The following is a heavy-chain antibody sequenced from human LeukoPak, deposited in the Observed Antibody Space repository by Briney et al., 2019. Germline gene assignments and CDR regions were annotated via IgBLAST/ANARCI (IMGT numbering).Heavy chain of an antibody. J-gene: IGHJ3*02. Sequence: GGSLRLSCAASGCTFSSYWMHWVRQAPGKGLVWVSRINSDGSSTSYADSVKGRFTISRDNAKNTLYLQMNSLRAEDTAVYYCARRLAYCGGDCYSFAFDIWGQGTMVTVSS. CDR1: GCTFSSYW. D-gene: IGHD2-21*02. CDR2: INSDGSST. V-gene: IGHV3-74*01. CDR3: ARRLAYCGGDCYSFAFDI.